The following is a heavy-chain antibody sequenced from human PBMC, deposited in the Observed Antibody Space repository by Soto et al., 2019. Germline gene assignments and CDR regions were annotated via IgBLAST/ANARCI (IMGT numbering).Heavy chain of an antibody. CDR1: GFTFSSYA. CDR2: ISYDGSNK. V-gene: IGHV3-30-3*01. D-gene: IGHD6-6*01. Sequence: QVQLVESGGGVVQPGRSLRLSCAASGFTFSSYAMHWVRQAPGKGLEWVAVISYDGSNKYYADSVKGRFTISRDNSKNTRYLQMNSLGAEDTAVYYCARDLGAARDYYSYGMDVWGQGTTVTVSS. J-gene: IGHJ6*02. CDR3: ARDLGAARDYYSYGMDV.